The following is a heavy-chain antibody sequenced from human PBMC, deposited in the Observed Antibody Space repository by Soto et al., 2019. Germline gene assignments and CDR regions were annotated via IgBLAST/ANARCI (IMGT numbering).Heavy chain of an antibody. CDR3: AGTDSYTSGLDY. CDR2: IYHSGGT. D-gene: IGHD6-19*01. J-gene: IGHJ4*02. V-gene: IGHV4-38-2*01. CDR1: GYSSRSGYY. Sequence: PSETLSLTCAVSGYSSRSGYYWAWIRQPPGKGLEYIGSIYHSGGTFYNPSLKSRVTMSVDTSKKQFSLSLTAVTAADTAVYYCAGTDSYTSGLDYWGQGTVVPVSS.